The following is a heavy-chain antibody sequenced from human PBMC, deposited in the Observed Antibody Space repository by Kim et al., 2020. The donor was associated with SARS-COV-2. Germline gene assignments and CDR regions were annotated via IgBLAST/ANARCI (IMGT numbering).Heavy chain of an antibody. D-gene: IGHD3-22*01. Sequence: RFTISRDNSKTTLYLQMNSLRAEDTAVYYCAKDLGFTMIVVVTTQNYFQHWGQGTLVTVSS. CDR3: AKDLGFTMIVVVTTQNYFQH. V-gene: IGHV3-23*01. J-gene: IGHJ1*01.